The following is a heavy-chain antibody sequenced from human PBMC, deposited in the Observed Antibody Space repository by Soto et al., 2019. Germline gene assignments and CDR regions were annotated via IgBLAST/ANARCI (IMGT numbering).Heavy chain of an antibody. D-gene: IGHD2-21*01. Sequence: QVQLVESGGGVVQPGRSLRLSCAASGFTFSTYAMYWVRQAPGKGLEWLAFISSDGRSRYYADSVKGRFTISRDNPKNTLYLQMSSLRAEDTAVYYCASRRGDGYFECWGQGTLVTVSS. V-gene: IGHV3-30*04. CDR2: ISSDGRSR. J-gene: IGHJ4*02. CDR3: ASRRGDGYFEC. CDR1: GFTFSTYA.